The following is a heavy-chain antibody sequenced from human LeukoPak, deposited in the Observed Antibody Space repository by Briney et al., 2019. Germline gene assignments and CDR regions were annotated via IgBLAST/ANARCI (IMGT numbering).Heavy chain of an antibody. CDR3: ARDNGDLGAFDI. D-gene: IGHD2-8*01. Sequence: SETLSLTCTVSGGSISSYYWSWIRQPPGKGLEWIGYIYYSGSTNYNPSLKSRVTISVDTSKNQFSLKLSSVTAADTAVYYCARDNGDLGAFDIWGQGTMVTVSS. CDR1: GGSISSYY. J-gene: IGHJ3*02. CDR2: IYYSGST. V-gene: IGHV4-59*01.